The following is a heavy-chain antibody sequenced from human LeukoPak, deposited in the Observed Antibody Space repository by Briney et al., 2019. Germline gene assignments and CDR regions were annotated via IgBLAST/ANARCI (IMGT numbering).Heavy chain of an antibody. V-gene: IGHV1-8*01. CDR3: ARGSTVRYYYNGRDV. Sequence: ASVKVSCMASGYTFTSYDINWVRQATGQGLEWMGWMNTNSGNTGYAQKFQGRGTMTRNTSISTAYMELSRLRSDAAAGNYCARGSTVRYYYNGRDVLGQGSTVAVS. J-gene: IGHJ6*01. CDR2: MNTNSGNT. CDR1: GYTFTSYD. D-gene: IGHD4-17*01.